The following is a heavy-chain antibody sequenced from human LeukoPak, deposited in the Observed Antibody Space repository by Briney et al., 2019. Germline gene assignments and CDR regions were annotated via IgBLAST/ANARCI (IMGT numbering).Heavy chain of an antibody. CDR3: ARGGHGHTQNDF. D-gene: IGHD5-24*01. J-gene: IGHJ4*02. CDR1: GYTFTDYH. CDR2: INPNTGGT. Sequence: GASVKVSCKASGYTFTDYHMHWVRQAPGQGLEWVGWINPNTGGTNYAQSFQGRVTMTRDTSINTSYMELSSLISDDTALYFCARGGHGHTQNDFWGQGTLVTVS. V-gene: IGHV1-2*02.